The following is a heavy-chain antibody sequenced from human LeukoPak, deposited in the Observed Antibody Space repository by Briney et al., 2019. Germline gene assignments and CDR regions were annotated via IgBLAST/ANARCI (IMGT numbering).Heavy chain of an antibody. V-gene: IGHV4-34*01. J-gene: IGHJ6*02. CDR1: GGSFSGYC. CDR2: INHSGRT. D-gene: IGHD3-10*01. CDR3: ARVSYYDSGNYYFYYNGMDV. Sequence: KPSETLSLTCAAYGGSFSGYCWTWIRQPLGKGPEWIGEINHSGRTRSNPSLKSRVTISVDTSKNQFSLRLRSVTAADTAVYYCARVSYYDSGNYYFYYNGMDVWGQGTTVTVFS.